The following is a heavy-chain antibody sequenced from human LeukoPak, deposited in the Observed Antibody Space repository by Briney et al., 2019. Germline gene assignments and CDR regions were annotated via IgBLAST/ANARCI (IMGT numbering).Heavy chain of an antibody. CDR1: GYTFTSYG. V-gene: IGHV1-18*01. D-gene: IGHD6-13*01. CDR2: ISAYNGNT. Sequence: GASVKVSCKASGYTFTSYGISWARQAPGQGLEWMGWISAYNGNTNYAQKLQGRVTMTTDTSTSTAYMELRSLRSDDTAVYYCARDQFGGAVRDLFYSSSWSNLLDHWGQGTLVTVSS. CDR3: ARDQFGGAVRDLFYSSSWSNLLDH. J-gene: IGHJ4*02.